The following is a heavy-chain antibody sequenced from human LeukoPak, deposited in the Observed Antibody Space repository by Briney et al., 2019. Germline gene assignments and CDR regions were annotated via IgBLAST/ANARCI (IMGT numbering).Heavy chain of an antibody. CDR3: ARSSVPYYYYNYSMDV. D-gene: IGHD3-22*01. CDR2: INHSGST. V-gene: IGHV4-34*01. J-gene: IGHJ6*03. CDR1: GGSFSGYY. Sequence: SETLSLTCAVYGGSFSGYYWSWIRQPPGKGLEWIGEINHSGSTNYNPSLKSRVTISVDTSKNHFSLKLSSVTAADAAVYYCARSSVPYYYYNYSMDVWGNGTTVTVSS.